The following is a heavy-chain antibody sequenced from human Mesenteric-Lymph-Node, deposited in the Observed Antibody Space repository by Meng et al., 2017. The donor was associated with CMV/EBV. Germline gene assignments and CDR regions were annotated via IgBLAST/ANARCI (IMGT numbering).Heavy chain of an antibody. Sequence: GGSLRLSCAASGFTFSTYWMHWVRQAPGKGLVWVSTINSDAMSTTYADSVKGRFTVSRDNAKNTLYLQMNSLSAEDTAVYYCTRDTPSGYYGMDVWGQGTTVTVSS. V-gene: IGHV3-74*01. CDR3: TRDTPSGYYGMDV. CDR1: GFTFSTYW. D-gene: IGHD3-10*01. J-gene: IGHJ6*02. CDR2: INSDAMST.